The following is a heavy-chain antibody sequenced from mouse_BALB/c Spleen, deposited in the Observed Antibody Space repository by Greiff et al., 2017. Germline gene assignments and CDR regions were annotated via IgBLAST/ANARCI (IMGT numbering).Heavy chain of an antibody. CDR1: GYTFTSYY. Sequence: QVQLQQPGAELVKPGASVKLSCKASGYTFTSYYMYWVKQRPGQGLEWIGEINPSNGGTNFNEKFKSKATLTVDKSSSTAYMQLSSLTSEDSAVYYCTRRYYGNYDYAMDYWGQGTSVTVSS. J-gene: IGHJ4*01. V-gene: IGHV1S81*02. D-gene: IGHD2-1*01. CDR3: TRRYYGNYDYAMDY. CDR2: INPSNGGT.